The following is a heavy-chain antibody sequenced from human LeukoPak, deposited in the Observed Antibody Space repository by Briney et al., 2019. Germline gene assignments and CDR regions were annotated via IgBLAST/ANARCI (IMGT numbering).Heavy chain of an antibody. CDR3: ARGLDRGNYYYMDV. D-gene: IGHD3/OR15-3a*01. V-gene: IGHV4-4*07. CDR2: IYTSGST. J-gene: IGHJ6*03. CDR1: GGSISSYY. Sequence: SETLSLTCTVSGGSISSYYWSWIRQPAGKGLEWIGRIYTSGSTNYNPSLKSRVTISVDTSKSQFSLRLSSVSAADTAVYYCARGLDRGNYYYMDVWGKGTTVTVSS.